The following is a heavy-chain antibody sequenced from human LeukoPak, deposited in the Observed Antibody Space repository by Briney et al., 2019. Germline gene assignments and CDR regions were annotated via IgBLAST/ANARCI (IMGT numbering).Heavy chain of an antibody. D-gene: IGHD3-10*02. V-gene: IGHV3-23*01. J-gene: IGHJ4*02. CDR2: ISGSGDGGSGGIT. Sequence: GGSLRLSCAASGFTFSTYAMSWVRQAPGRGLEWVSAISGSGDGGSGGITYYADSVKGRFTISRDNAKSTAFLQMKSLRAEDTGIYYCARFYVPEEHNPAWYEAHWGQGILVTVSS. CDR3: ARFYVPEEHNPAWYEAH. CDR1: GFTFSTYA.